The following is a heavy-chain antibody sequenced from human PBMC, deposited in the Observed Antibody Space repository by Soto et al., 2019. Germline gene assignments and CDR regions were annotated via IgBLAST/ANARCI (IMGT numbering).Heavy chain of an antibody. CDR1: GGSISSGGYY. J-gene: IGHJ6*02. Sequence: SETLSLTCTVSGGSISSGGYYWSWIRQHPGKGLEWIGYIYYSGSTYYNPSLKSRVTVSVDTSKNQFSLKLSSVTAADTAVYYCAREDGYYYCGMDVWGQGTTVTVSS. V-gene: IGHV4-31*03. CDR2: IYYSGST. D-gene: IGHD4-17*01. CDR3: AREDGYYYCGMDV.